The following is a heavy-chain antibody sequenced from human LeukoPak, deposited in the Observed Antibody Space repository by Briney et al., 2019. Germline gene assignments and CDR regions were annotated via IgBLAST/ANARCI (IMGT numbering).Heavy chain of an antibody. Sequence: PGRSLRLSCAASGFTFSSYAMHWVRQAPGKGLEWVAVISYDGSNKYYADSVKGRFTISRDNSKNTLYLQMNSLRAEDTAVYYCARSKVTMVRGVISGMDVWGQGTTVTVSS. CDR2: ISYDGSNK. V-gene: IGHV3-30-3*01. CDR1: GFTFSSYA. J-gene: IGHJ6*02. CDR3: ARSKVTMVRGVISGMDV. D-gene: IGHD3-10*01.